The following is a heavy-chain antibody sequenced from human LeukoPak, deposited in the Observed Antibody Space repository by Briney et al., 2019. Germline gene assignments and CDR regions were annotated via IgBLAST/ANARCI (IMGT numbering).Heavy chain of an antibody. D-gene: IGHD3-10*01. J-gene: IGHJ6*03. CDR2: MHYTGST. CDR3: ASERYYGSGRYTYYYYMDV. Sequence: SETLSLTCTVSGGSFNNYHWSWIRQPPGKGLEWIGYMHYTGSTNYSPSLKSRVTMSVDTSKNQFSLKLSSVTAADTAVYYCASERYYGSGRYTYYYYMDVWGKGTTVTVSS. CDR1: GGSFNNYH. V-gene: IGHV4-59*12.